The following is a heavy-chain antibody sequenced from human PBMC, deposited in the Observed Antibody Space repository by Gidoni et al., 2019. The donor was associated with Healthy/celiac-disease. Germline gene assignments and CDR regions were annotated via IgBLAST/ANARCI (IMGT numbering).Heavy chain of an antibody. CDR1: GFTFSNAW. Sequence: EVQLVESGGGLVKPGGSLRLSCAASGFTFSNAWMSWVRQAPGKGLEWVGRIKSKTDGGTTDYAAPVKGRFTISRDDSKNTLYLQMNSLKTEDTAVYYCTTVITMIVVAHRTAFDIWGQGTMVTVSS. D-gene: IGHD3-22*01. CDR2: IKSKTDGGTT. J-gene: IGHJ3*02. V-gene: IGHV3-15*01. CDR3: TTVITMIVVAHRTAFDI.